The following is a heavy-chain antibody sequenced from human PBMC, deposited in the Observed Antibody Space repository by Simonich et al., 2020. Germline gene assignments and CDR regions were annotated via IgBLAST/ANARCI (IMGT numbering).Heavy chain of an antibody. D-gene: IGHD6-13*01. J-gene: IGHJ1*01. Sequence: QVQLQQWGAGLLKPSETLSLTCAVYGGSFSGYYWSWIRQPPGKGLPWIGEINNSGSTNYNPSLKSRVTISVDTSKNQFSLKLSSVTAADTAVYYCARGLRVAAAGTAFQHWGQGTLVTVSS. CDR2: INNSGST. CDR1: GGSFSGYY. CDR3: ARGLRVAAAGTAFQH. V-gene: IGHV4-34*01.